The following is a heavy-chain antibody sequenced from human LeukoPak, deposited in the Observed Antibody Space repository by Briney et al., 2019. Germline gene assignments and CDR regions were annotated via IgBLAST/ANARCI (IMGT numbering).Heavy chain of an antibody. J-gene: IGHJ3*02. Sequence: PSETLSLTCTVSGGSISSYYWSWIRQPPGKGLEWIGYIYYSGSTNYNPSLKSRVTLSVHTSENQFSLKLSSVTAADTAIYYCARAAVAGPYAFDIWGQGTMVTVSS. CDR3: ARAAVAGPYAFDI. V-gene: IGHV4-59*12. CDR2: IYYSGST. CDR1: GGSISSYY. D-gene: IGHD6-19*01.